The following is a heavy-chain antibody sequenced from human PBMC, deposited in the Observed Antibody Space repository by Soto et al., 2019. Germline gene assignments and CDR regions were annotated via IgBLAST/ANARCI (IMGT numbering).Heavy chain of an antibody. V-gene: IGHV4-38-2*02. J-gene: IGHJ5*02. CDR1: GYSISSGYY. D-gene: IGHD2-2*01. CDR3: ARDRPRYCSSTSCYWWFDP. Sequence: PSETLSLTCAVSGYSISSGYYWGWIRQPPGKGLEWIGGIYHSGSTYYNPSLKSRVTISVDTSKNQFSLKLSSVTAADTAVYYCARDRPRYCSSTSCYWWFDPWGQGTLVTVSS. CDR2: IYHSGST.